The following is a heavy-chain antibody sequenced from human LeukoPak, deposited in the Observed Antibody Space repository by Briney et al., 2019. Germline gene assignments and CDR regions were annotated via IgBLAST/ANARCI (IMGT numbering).Heavy chain of an antibody. D-gene: IGHD3-10*01. CDR1: GFTFNGYT. Sequence: GGSLRLSCVASGFTFNGYTMHWVRQAPGKGLEWVAIIWYDGSNKYYADSVKGRFTISRDDSKNTLFLQMNSLRAEDTAVYYCARDAFGARGIGGGLDIWGQGTMVIVSS. CDR3: ARDAFGARGIGGGLDI. J-gene: IGHJ3*02. CDR2: IWYDGSNK. V-gene: IGHV3-33*01.